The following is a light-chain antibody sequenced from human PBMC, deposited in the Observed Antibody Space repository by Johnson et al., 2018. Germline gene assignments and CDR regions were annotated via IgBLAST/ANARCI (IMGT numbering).Light chain of an antibody. CDR1: SSNIGNNY. J-gene: IGLJ1*01. CDR2: ENN. CDR3: GTWDSSLSAGNV. Sequence: QSVLTQPPSVSAAPGQKVTISCSGSSSNIGNNYVSWYQQLPGTAPKLLIYENNKRPSGIPDRFSGSKSGTSATLGITGLQTGDEADYYCGTWDSSLSAGNVVGTWTKLTVL. V-gene: IGLV1-51*02.